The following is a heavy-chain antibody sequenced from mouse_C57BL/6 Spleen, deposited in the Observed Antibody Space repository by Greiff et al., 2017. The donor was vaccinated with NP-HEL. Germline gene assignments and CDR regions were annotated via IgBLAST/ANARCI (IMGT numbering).Heavy chain of an antibody. CDR1: GYTFTSYW. J-gene: IGHJ3*01. V-gene: IGHV1-55*01. CDR3: ARGTGRSPFAY. CDR2: IYPGSGST. D-gene: IGHD4-1*01. Sequence: QVQLKQSGAELVKPGASVKMSCKASGYTFTSYWITWVKQRPGQGLEWIGDIYPGSGSTNYNEKFKSKATLTVDTSSSTAYMQLSSLTSEDSAVYYCARGTGRSPFAYWGQGTLVTVSA.